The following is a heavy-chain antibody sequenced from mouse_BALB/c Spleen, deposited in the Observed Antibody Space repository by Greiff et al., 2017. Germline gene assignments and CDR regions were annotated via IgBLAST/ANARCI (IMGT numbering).Heavy chain of an antibody. CDR1: GYTFTNYW. CDR3: ARCGNIRCDYDPFAY. D-gene: IGHD2-4*01. Sequence: QVQLQQSGAALVRPGTSVKISCKASGYTFTNYWLGWVKQRPGHGLEWIGDIYPGGGYTNYNEKFKGKATLTADTSSSTAYMQLSSLTSEDAAVYFCARCGNIRCDYDPFAYGGQGTLVTVSA. CDR2: IYPGGGYT. J-gene: IGHJ3*01. V-gene: IGHV1-63*02.